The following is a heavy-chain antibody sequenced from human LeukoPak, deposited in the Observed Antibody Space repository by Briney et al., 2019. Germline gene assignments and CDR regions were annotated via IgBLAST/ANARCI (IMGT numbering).Heavy chain of an antibody. V-gene: IGHV4-34*01. D-gene: IGHD3-10*01. CDR3: ARQLYSSGSYYAPMDV. CDR2: INHSGST. CDR1: GGSFSGYY. Sequence: PSETLSLTCAVYGGSFSGYYWSWIRQPTGKGLESIGEINHSGSTNYNPSLKSRVTISVETSKNQFSLKLSSVTATDTAVYYCARQLYSSGSYYAPMDVWGKGTTVTISS. J-gene: IGHJ6*03.